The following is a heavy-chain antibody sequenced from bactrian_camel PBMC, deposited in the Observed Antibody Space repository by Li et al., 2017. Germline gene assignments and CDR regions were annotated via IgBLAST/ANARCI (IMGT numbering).Heavy chain of an antibody. J-gene: IGHJ4*01. CDR2: IVRGTGTS. D-gene: IGHD2*01. CDR3: AAQAERSGLCLPYKH. V-gene: IGHV3S25*01. CDR1: GYTQRSGC. Sequence: QLVESGGGSVQAGGSLSLSCAARGYTQRSGCLAWFRQVPGKEREPVASIVRGTGTSFYADSVKGRFTISQDNAKKSVSLQMNSLKTEDTAMYYCAAQAERSGLCLPYKHWGRGTQVTVS.